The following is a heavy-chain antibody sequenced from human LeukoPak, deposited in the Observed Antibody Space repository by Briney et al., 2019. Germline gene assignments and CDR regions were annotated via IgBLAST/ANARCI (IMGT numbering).Heavy chain of an antibody. J-gene: IGHJ4*02. D-gene: IGHD3-10*01. CDR3: ASSTYYYGSGSYYTLGY. Sequence: GGSLRLSCAASGSTFSSYGMHWVRQAPGKGLEWVAVIWYDGSNKYYADSVKGRFTISRDNSKNTLYLQMNSLRAEDTAVYYCASSTYYYGSGSYYTLGYWGQGTLVTVSS. CDR2: IWYDGSNK. CDR1: GSTFSSYG. V-gene: IGHV3-33*01.